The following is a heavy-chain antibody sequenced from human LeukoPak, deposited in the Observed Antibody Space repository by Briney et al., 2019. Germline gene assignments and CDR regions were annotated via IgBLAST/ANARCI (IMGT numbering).Heavy chain of an antibody. CDR2: ISGSGGST. CDR1: GFTFSSYA. Sequence: PGGSLRLSCAASGFTFSSYAMSWFRQAPGKGLEWVSAISGSGGSTYYADSVKGRFTISRDNSKNTLYLQMNSLRAEDTAVYYCAKGISYYGSGSQVAWGQGTLVTVSS. CDR3: AKGISYYGSGSQVA. D-gene: IGHD3-10*01. J-gene: IGHJ5*02. V-gene: IGHV3-23*01.